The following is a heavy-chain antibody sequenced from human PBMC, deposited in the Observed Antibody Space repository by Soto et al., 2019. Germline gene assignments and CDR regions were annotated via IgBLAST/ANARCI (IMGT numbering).Heavy chain of an antibody. CDR2: IYPGDSDT. Sequence: GESLKISCKGSGYSFTSYWIGWVRQMPGKGLEWMGIIYPGDSDTRYSPSFQGQVTISADKSISTAYLQWSSLKASDTAMYYCARLTSHLKGYYYYYGMDVWGQGTTVTVSS. J-gene: IGHJ6*02. D-gene: IGHD2-2*01. V-gene: IGHV5-51*01. CDR3: ARLTSHLKGYYYYYGMDV. CDR1: GYSFTSYW.